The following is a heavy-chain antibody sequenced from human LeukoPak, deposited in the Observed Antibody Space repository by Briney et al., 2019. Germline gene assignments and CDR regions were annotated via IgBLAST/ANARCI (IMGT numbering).Heavy chain of an antibody. V-gene: IGHV3-7*01. J-gene: IGHJ3*02. D-gene: IGHD5-24*01. CDR1: GFSFRSHW. CDR3: ATISAQTFDI. Sequence: GGSLRLSCVGSGFSFRSHWVNWVRQSPGKGLEWVANIKPEGSDKYYVDSARGRFTVSRDNAKNSAVLQMNSLRADDTAIYYCATISAQTFDIWRQGTLVSVSS. CDR2: IKPEGSDK.